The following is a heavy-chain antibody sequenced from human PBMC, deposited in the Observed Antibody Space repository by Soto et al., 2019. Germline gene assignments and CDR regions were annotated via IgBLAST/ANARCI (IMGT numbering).Heavy chain of an antibody. CDR2: IYHSGST. V-gene: IGHV4-30-2*01. CDR1: GGSISSGGYS. D-gene: IGHD3-10*01. CDR3: ARENNVLPGGYFDS. Sequence: SETLSLTCAVSGGSISSGGYSWSWIRQPPGKGLEWIGYIYHSGSTYYNPSLKSRVTISVDRSKNQFSLKLSSVTATDTAVYYCARENNVLPGGYFDSWGQGTLVTVS. J-gene: IGHJ4*02.